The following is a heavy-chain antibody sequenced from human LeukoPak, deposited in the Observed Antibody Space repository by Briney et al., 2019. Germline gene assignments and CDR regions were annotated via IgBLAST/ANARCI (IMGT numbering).Heavy chain of an antibody. CDR2: INPSSGGT. V-gene: IGHV1-2*02. Sequence: ASVKVSCKTSGYSFTDYYMHWVRQAPGQGLEWMGWINPSSGGTSAAQKFQGRVTMTRDTSITTVYMEVSWLTSDDTAIYYCARADRLHGGPYLIGPWGQGTLVTVSS. CDR3: ARADRLHGGPYLIGP. J-gene: IGHJ5*02. D-gene: IGHD2-21*01. CDR1: GYSFTDYY.